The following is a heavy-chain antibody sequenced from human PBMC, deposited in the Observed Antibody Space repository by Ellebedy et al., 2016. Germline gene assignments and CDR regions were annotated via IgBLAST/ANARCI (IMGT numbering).Heavy chain of an antibody. CDR3: ARDLPGMGYMDV. D-gene: IGHD6-13*01. CDR1: GFTFSRYG. CDR2: IWYDGSNK. J-gene: IGHJ6*03. Sequence: GGSLRLSXAASGFTFSRYGMHWVRQAPGKGLEWVAVIWYDGSNKYYADSVKGRFTISRDNSKNTLYLQMNSLRAEDTAVYYCARDLPGMGYMDVWGKGTTVTVSS. V-gene: IGHV3-33*01.